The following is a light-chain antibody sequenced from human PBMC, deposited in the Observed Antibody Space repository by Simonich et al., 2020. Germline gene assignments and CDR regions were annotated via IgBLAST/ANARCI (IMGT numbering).Light chain of an antibody. CDR2: WAS. V-gene: IGKV4-1*01. CDR1: QSVLYSSNNKNY. CDR3: QQYYSTSWT. J-gene: IGKJ1*01. Sequence: DIVMTQSPDSLAVSLGERANINCKSSQSVLYSSNNKNYLAWYQQKQGHPPKLLIYWASTLESGVPDRFSGSGSGTVFTLTISSLQAEDVAVYYCQQYYSTSWTFGQGTKVEIK.